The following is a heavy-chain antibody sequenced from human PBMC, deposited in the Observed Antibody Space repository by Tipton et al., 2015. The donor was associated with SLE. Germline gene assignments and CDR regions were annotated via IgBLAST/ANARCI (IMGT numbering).Heavy chain of an antibody. J-gene: IGHJ6*03. CDR1: GGSISSYH. D-gene: IGHD3-3*01. CDR2: VYYSGST. Sequence: GLVKPSETLSLSCSVSGGSISSYHWGWVRQPPGKGLEWIGNVYYSGSTYYSASLRSRVTISLDRSKNHFSLTLNSVTAADTAVYYCARVLRFLEWSRGDYSFSYMDVWGKGTTVTVSS. V-gene: IGHV4-39*07. CDR3: ARVLRFLEWSRGDYSFSYMDV.